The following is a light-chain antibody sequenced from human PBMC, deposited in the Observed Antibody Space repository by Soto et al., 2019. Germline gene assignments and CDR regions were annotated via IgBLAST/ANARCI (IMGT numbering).Light chain of an antibody. Sequence: DIQMTQSPSSLSASVGDRVTITCRASQGISTYLNWYQQKPGKAPKLLIYAASSLQSGVPSRFSGSGSETDFTLTISSLQPEDFATYYCQQSYSTSITFGQGTRLEIK. CDR1: QGISTY. J-gene: IGKJ5*01. CDR2: AAS. V-gene: IGKV1-39*01. CDR3: QQSYSTSIT.